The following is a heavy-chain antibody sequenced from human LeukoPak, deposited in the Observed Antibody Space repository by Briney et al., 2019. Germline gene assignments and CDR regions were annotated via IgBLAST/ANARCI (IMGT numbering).Heavy chain of an antibody. V-gene: IGHV3-23*01. D-gene: IGHD3-22*01. J-gene: IGHJ4*02. CDR2: ISGSGGST. Sequence: GGSLRLSCAASGFTFSSYGMSWVRQAPGKGLEWVSAISGSGGSTYYADSVEGRFTISRDNSKNTLYLQMNSLRAEDTAVYYCAKPPDYYDSSGYYYGVTDYWGQGTLVTVSS. CDR1: GFTFSSYG. CDR3: AKPPDYYDSSGYYYGVTDY.